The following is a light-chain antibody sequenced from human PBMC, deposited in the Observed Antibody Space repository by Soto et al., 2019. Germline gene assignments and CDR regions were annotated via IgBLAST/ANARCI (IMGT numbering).Light chain of an antibody. J-gene: IGKJ1*01. Sequence: RMTQSPSSLSASTGDRVTITCRASQGISSYLAWYQQKPGKAPKLLIYAASTLQSGVPSRFSGSGSGTDFTLTISCLQSEDFATYYCQQYYSYPRTFGQGTKVDIK. CDR1: QGISSY. CDR2: AAS. V-gene: IGKV1-8*01. CDR3: QQYYSYPRT.